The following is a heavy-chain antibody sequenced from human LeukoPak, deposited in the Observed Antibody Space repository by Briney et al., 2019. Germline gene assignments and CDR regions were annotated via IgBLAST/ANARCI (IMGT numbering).Heavy chain of an antibody. V-gene: IGHV3-30*04. CDR1: GFTFSSYA. D-gene: IGHD1-26*01. Sequence: PGGSLRLSCAASGFTFSSYAMHWVRQAPGKGLEWVAVISYDGSNKYYADSVKGRFTISRDNSKNTLYLQMNSLRAEDTAVYYCARGGANPDAFDIWGQGTMVTVSS. CDR3: ARGGANPDAFDI. CDR2: ISYDGSNK. J-gene: IGHJ3*02.